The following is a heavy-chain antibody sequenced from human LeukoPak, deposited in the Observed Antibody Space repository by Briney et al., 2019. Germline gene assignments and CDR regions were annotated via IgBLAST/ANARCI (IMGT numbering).Heavy chain of an antibody. V-gene: IGHV3-30*02. D-gene: IGHD3-22*01. CDR2: IRYDGSNK. CDR3: AKDNYYDSSGYYSRRGYFDY. Sequence: GGSLRLSCAASGFTFSSYGMHWVRQAPGKGLEWVAFIRYDGSNKYYADSVKGRFTISRDNSKNTLYLQMNSLRAEDTAVYYCAKDNYYDSSGYYSRRGYFDYWGQGTLVTVSS. CDR1: GFTFSSYG. J-gene: IGHJ4*02.